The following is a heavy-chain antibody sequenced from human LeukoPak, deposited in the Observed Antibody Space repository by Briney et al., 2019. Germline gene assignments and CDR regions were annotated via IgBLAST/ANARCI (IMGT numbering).Heavy chain of an antibody. CDR3: ARLETCDSTLDY. Sequence: ETLSLTCTVSGDSITTSSYYWGWIRQPPGKGLEWIGNIYYSGSTYYNPSLKSRVTISVDTSKNQFSLWLSSVTAADTAVYYCARLETCDSTLDYWGQGTLVTASS. CDR1: GDSITTSSYY. J-gene: IGHJ4*02. V-gene: IGHV4-39*01. D-gene: IGHD2/OR15-2a*01. CDR2: IYYSGST.